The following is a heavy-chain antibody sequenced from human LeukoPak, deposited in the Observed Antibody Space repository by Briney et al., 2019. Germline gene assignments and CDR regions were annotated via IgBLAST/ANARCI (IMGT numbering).Heavy chain of an antibody. Sequence: ASVKVSCKASGYTFTSYYMHWVRQAPGQGLEWMGRINPNSGGTNYAQKFQGRVTMTRDTSISTAYMELSRLRSDDTAVYYCARDSYHVDTAMVAMDWGQGTLVTVSS. CDR1: GYTFTSYY. CDR2: INPNSGGT. CDR3: ARDSYHVDTAMVAMD. J-gene: IGHJ4*02. D-gene: IGHD5-18*01. V-gene: IGHV1-2*06.